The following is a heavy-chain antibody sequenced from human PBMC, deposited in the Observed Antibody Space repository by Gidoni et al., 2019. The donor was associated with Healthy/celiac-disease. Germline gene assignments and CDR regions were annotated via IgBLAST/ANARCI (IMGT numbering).Heavy chain of an antibody. V-gene: IGHV3-30*18. CDR1: GFTFSSYG. D-gene: IGHD6-6*01. Sequence: QVQLVESGGGVVQPGRSLRLSCAASGFTFSSYGMHWVRQFPGKGLEWVAVISYDGSNKYYADSVKGRFTISRDNSKNTLYLQMNSLRAEDTAVYYCAKARRFEYSSSWSDYYYGMDVWGQGTTVTVSS. CDR3: AKARRFEYSSSWSDYYYGMDV. J-gene: IGHJ6*02. CDR2: ISYDGSNK.